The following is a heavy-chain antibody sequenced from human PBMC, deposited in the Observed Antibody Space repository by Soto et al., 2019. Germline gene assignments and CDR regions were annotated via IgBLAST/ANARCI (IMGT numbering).Heavy chain of an antibody. J-gene: IGHJ4*02. CDR3: ERCYSSYSDH. CDR1: GGSISSYY. CDR2: IYYSGST. Sequence: ETLSLTCTVSGGSISSYYWSWIRQPPGKGLEWIGYIYYSGSTNYNPSLKSRVTISVDTSKNQFALQLSSVPAEDTAVYFGERCYSSYSDHWAQGTLVTVSS. V-gene: IGHV4-59*01. D-gene: IGHD3-10*01.